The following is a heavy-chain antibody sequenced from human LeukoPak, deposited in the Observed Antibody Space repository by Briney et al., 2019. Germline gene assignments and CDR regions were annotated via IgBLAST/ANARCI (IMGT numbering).Heavy chain of an antibody. CDR3: AKSGVRGVITGGY. D-gene: IGHD3-10*01. CDR1: GFTFSSYG. V-gene: IGHV3-30*02. Sequence: PGGSLRLSCATSGFTFSSYGMHWVRQAPGKGLEWVAFIWFDGSSQYYADSVKGRFTISRDNPKNTLYLEMKSLRVEDTAVYYCAKSGVRGVITGGYWGQGTLVTVSS. CDR2: IWFDGSSQ. J-gene: IGHJ4*02.